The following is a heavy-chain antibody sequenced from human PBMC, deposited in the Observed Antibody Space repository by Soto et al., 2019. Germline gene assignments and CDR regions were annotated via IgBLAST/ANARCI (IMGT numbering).Heavy chain of an antibody. V-gene: IGHV1-69*01. D-gene: IGHD2-21*02. CDR1: GGIFTRYD. CDR3: ARAFCGGDCFDNIVYYLYGMDL. J-gene: IGHJ6*02. Sequence: QVQLVQSGAEVKKPGSSVKVSCKASGGIFTRYDIRWVRQAPGQGLEWMGAINPIFGTANYAQKFQGRVTITADASTSTAYMELSSLRYEDTAIYYCARAFCGGDCFDNIVYYLYGMDLWGQGTTVTVSS. CDR2: INPIFGTA.